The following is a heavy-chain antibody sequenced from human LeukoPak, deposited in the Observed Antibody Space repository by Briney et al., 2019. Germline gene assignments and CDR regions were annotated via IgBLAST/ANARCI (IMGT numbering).Heavy chain of an antibody. CDR3: ARVDFWSGIQPLGVDV. CDR1: GGSISSGGYY. V-gene: IGHV4-30-2*01. CDR2: IYHSGST. D-gene: IGHD3-3*01. J-gene: IGHJ6*04. Sequence: PSETLSLTCTVSGGSISSGGYYWSWIRQPPGKGLEWIGYIYHSGSTYYNPSLKSRVTISVDRSKNQFSLKLSSVTAADTAVYYCARVDFWSGIQPLGVDVWGKGTTVTVSS.